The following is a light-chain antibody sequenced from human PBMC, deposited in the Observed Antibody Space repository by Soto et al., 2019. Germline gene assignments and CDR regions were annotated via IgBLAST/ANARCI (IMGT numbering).Light chain of an antibody. CDR1: SSDIGGYKY. Sequence: QSALTQPASVSGSPGQSITIPCTGTSSDIGGYKYVSWYQQHPGKAPKLMIYDVSSRPSGVSDRFSGSKSGNTASLTISGLQAEDEADYYSSSYTTSGALVVFGGGTKVTVL. V-gene: IGLV2-14*01. CDR2: DVS. CDR3: SSYTTSGALVV. J-gene: IGLJ2*01.